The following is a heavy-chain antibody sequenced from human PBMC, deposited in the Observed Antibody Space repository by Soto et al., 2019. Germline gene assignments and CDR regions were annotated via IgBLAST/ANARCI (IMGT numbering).Heavy chain of an antibody. V-gene: IGHV3-48*01. CDR1: RLTFSSYS. J-gene: IGHJ3*02. CDR3: ASGGSGSDTLNAEFDI. Sequence: PGGCLRLSGAAGRLTFSSYSVSWVRQAPGKGLEWVSYISISSSTIFYADSVKGRFTISRDNAKNSLYLQMNSLRAEDTAVYYCASGGSGSDTLNAEFDIPAQGTIVTVS. CDR2: ISISSSTI. D-gene: IGHD2-2*02.